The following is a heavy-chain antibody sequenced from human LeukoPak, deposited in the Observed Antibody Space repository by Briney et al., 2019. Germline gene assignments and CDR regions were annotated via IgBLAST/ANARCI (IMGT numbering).Heavy chain of an antibody. CDR1: GFTFSSYW. CDR2: IKLDGSEK. J-gene: IGHJ6*02. V-gene: IGHV3-7*03. CDR3: VRTYYYYGMDV. Sequence: PGGSLRLSCAASGFTFSSYWMNWVRQAPGKGLEWVANIKLDGSEKYYVDSVKGRFTISRDNAKNSLFLQLNSLRAEDTAVYYCVRTYYYYGMDVWGQGTTVTVSS.